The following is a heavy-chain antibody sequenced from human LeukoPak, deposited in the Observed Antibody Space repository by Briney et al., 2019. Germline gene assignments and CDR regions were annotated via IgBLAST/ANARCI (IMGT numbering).Heavy chain of an antibody. D-gene: IGHD6-25*01. CDR1: GYTFTGYF. Sequence: VASVKVPCKASGYTFTGYFMHWVRQAPGQGLEWMGWINPNSGNTKYAQNFQGRVTMTRDTSISTAYMELTRLRSDDTAVYYCVTLLSNAAFDYWGQGTLVAVSS. CDR2: INPNSGNT. J-gene: IGHJ4*02. CDR3: VTLLSNAAFDY. V-gene: IGHV1-2*02.